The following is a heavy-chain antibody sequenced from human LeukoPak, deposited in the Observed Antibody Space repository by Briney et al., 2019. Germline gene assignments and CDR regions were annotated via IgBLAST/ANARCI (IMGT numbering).Heavy chain of an antibody. CDR1: GGTFSSYA. CDR2: IIPIFGTA. D-gene: IGHD2-2*01. V-gene: IGHV1-69*06. Sequence: SVKVSCKASGGTFSSYAISGVRQAPGQGLEWMGGIIPIFGTANYAQKFQGRVTITADKSTSTAYMELSSLRSEDMAVYYCARGIQGKASSYYYYMDVWGKGTTVTVSS. CDR3: ARGIQGKASSYYYYMDV. J-gene: IGHJ6*03.